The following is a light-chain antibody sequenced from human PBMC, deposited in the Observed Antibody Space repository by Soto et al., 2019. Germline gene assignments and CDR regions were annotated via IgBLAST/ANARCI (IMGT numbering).Light chain of an antibody. Sequence: DIVLAQSPGTLTLSPGERATLSCRVSQSVGGSYLGWFQLKPGQAPRLLIYGASRRATGIPDRFSGRGSVTEYSLTISSLEPEDSAVYFCHQYGSSPRHAFGQGTKLEIK. CDR2: GAS. V-gene: IGKV3-20*01. CDR3: HQYGSSPRHA. J-gene: IGKJ2*01. CDR1: QSVGGSY.